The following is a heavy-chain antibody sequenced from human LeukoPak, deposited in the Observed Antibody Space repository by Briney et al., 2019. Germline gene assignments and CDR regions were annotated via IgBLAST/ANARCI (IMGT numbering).Heavy chain of an antibody. D-gene: IGHD3-9*01. CDR3: ARDQLRYFDWSDAFDI. Sequence: ASVKVSCKASGYTFTSYAMNWVRQAPGQGLEWMGWINTNTGNPTYARGFTGRFVFSLDTSVSTAYLQISSLKAEDTAVYYCARDQLRYFDWSDAFDIWGQGTMVTVSS. CDR1: GYTFTSYA. V-gene: IGHV7-4-1*02. CDR2: INTNTGNP. J-gene: IGHJ3*02.